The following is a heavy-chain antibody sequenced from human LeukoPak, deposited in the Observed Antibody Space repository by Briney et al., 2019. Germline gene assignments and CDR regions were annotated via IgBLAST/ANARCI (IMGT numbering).Heavy chain of an antibody. V-gene: IGHV4-4*07. Sequence: PSETLSLTCTVSGGSISTYSWSWIRQPAGNALEWIGRIHRSGTTNYNPSLKSRVTMSVDTSKNQFSLKLSSVTAADTAVYYCARDAYDNSFYYSWGQGTLVTVSS. J-gene: IGHJ4*02. CDR1: GGSISTYS. D-gene: IGHD3-22*01. CDR2: IHRSGTT. CDR3: ARDAYDNSFYYS.